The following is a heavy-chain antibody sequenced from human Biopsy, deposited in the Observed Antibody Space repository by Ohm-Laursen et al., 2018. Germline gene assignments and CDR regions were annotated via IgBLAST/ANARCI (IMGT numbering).Heavy chain of an antibody. CDR3: TRSAGYGYDY. CDR1: GFNLSAFA. CDR2: IKKKSNNDAT. D-gene: IGHD5-12*01. J-gene: IGHJ4*02. Sequence: LRPSCAASGFNLSAFALHWVRQASGRGLEWVGRIKKKSNNDATAYAESMKGRFSIFRDDSKSTSFLQMNSLKIEDTAVYFCTRSAGYGYDYWGQGILVTVSS. V-gene: IGHV3-73*01.